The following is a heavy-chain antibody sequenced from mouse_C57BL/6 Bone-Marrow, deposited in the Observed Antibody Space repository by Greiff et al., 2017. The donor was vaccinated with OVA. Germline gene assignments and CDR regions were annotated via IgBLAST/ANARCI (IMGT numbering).Heavy chain of an antibody. J-gene: IGHJ4*01. Sequence: DVMLVESGEGLVQPGGSLKLSCAASGFTFSSYAMSWVRQTPEKRLEWVANISSGGDYSYYADTVKGRSTISRDNDRNTLYLQMSSLKSEDTAMYYCTRLLDAMDYGGQGTSVTVSA. V-gene: IGHV5-9-1*02. D-gene: IGHD2-1*01. CDR2: ISSGGDYS. CDR3: TRLLDAMDY. CDR1: GFTFSSYA.